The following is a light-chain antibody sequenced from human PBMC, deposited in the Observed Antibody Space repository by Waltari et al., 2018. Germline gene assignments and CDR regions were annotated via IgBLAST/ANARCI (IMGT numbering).Light chain of an antibody. V-gene: IGKV3-20*01. J-gene: IGKJ1*01. CDR1: TSVSSTY. CDR3: QQYGSLWT. Sequence: RSGRASTSVSSTYFTWYEQRPGRAPSVLIYGTSSRPTGFPYMCSGSGSRTDFTVTLIKVEPEDFAVEYCQQYGSLWTFGQGTKVDIK. CDR2: GTS.